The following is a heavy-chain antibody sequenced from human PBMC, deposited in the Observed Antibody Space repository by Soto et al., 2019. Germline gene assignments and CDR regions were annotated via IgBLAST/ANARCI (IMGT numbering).Heavy chain of an antibody. D-gene: IGHD3-16*02. V-gene: IGHV4-59*01. J-gene: IGHJ4*02. Sequence: SETLSLTCTVSGGSISSYYWSWIRQPPGKGLEWIGYIYYSGSTNYNPSLKSRVTISVDTSKNQFSLKLSSVTAADTAVYYCGRTYYDYIWGSYRSYYFDYWGQGTLVTVSS. CDR1: GGSISSYY. CDR2: IYYSGST. CDR3: GRTYYDYIWGSYRSYYFDY.